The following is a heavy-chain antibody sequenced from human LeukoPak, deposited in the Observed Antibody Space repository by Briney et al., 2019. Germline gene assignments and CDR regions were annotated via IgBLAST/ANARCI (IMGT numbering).Heavy chain of an antibody. CDR3: VKEAYNYYYGSGRLYY. J-gene: IGHJ4*02. V-gene: IGHV3-64D*06. CDR1: GFTFSSYA. Sequence: GGSLRLSCSASGFTFSSYAMHWVRQAPGKGLEYVSAISSNGGSTYYADSVKGRSTISRDNSKNTLYLQMSSLRAEDTAVYYCVKEAYNYYYGSGRLYYWGQGTLVTVSS. CDR2: ISSNGGST. D-gene: IGHD3-10*01.